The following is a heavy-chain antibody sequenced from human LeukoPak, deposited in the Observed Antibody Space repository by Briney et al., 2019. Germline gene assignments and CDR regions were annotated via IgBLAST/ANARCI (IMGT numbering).Heavy chain of an antibody. J-gene: IGHJ5*02. CDR3: ARDVLGGFTIVRGRWFDP. Sequence: SETLSLTCAVSGGSISSSNWWSWVRQPPGKGLEWIGEIYHSGSTNYNPSLKSRVTISVDKSKNQFSLNLSSVTAADTAVYYCARDVLGGFTIVRGRWFDPWGQGTLVTVSS. CDR1: GGSISSSNW. CDR2: IYHSGST. D-gene: IGHD3-10*01. V-gene: IGHV4-4*02.